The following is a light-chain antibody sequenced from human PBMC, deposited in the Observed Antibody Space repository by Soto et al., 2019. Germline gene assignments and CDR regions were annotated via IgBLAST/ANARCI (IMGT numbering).Light chain of an antibody. CDR1: NGDVGSYDL. V-gene: IGLV2-23*02. CDR2: EVN. J-gene: IGLJ2*01. Sequence: QSALTQPASVSGSPGQSITISCTGTNGDVGSYDLVSWYQQYPGKAPKLIIYEVNKRPSGVSNRFSGAKSGNTASLTISGLQTEDEAYYDCCSYAGGNTLIFGGGTKVTVL. CDR3: CSYAGGNTLI.